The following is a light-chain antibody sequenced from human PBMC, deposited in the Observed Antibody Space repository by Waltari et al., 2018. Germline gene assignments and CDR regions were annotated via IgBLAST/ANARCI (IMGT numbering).Light chain of an antibody. CDR2: KAS. J-gene: IGKJ1*01. V-gene: IGKV1-5*03. Sequence: DIQMTRYPSALSASVGERVTITCRASQSISSWLAWYQQKPGKAPHLLIYKASTLESGVPSRFSGSASGTEFTLTISSLQPDDFATYYCQQYNTYSRTFGQGTKVEFK. CDR1: QSISSW. CDR3: QQYNTYSRT.